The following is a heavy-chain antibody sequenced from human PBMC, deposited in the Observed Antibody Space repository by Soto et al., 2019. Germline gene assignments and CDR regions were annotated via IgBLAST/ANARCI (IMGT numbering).Heavy chain of an antibody. Sequence: TGGSLRLSCAASGFTFSSYEMNWVRQAPGKGLEWVSYISSSGSTIYYADSVKGRFTISRDNAKNSLYLQMNSLRAEDTAVYYCSRDQGSSSDYYYGTDVWGQGTTVTVSS. CDR1: GFTFSSYE. D-gene: IGHD6-6*01. CDR3: SRDQGSSSDYYYGTDV. J-gene: IGHJ6*02. CDR2: ISSSGSTI. V-gene: IGHV3-48*03.